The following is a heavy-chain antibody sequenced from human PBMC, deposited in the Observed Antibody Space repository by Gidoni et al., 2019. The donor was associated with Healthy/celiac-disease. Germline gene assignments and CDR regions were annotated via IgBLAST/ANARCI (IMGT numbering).Heavy chain of an antibody. Sequence: QVQLVKSGGGVVQPGRSLRRACAASGCTFSSYGMHGVSQAQGKGLEWVAVIWYDGSNKYYADSVKGRFTISRDNSKNTLYLQRNSLRAEDTAVYYCARDREFYGSGSYSSGIDYWGQGTLVTVSS. V-gene: IGHV3-33*01. CDR3: ARDREFYGSGSYSSGIDY. D-gene: IGHD3-10*01. CDR2: IWYDGSNK. J-gene: IGHJ4*02. CDR1: GCTFSSYG.